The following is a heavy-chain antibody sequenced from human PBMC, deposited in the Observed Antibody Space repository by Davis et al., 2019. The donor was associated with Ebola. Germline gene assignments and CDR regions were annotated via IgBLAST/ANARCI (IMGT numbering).Heavy chain of an antibody. V-gene: IGHV4-59*12. Sequence: SETLSLTCTVSGGSISSYYWSWTRQPPGKGLEWFGEIYHSGSTNYNPSLKSRVTISVDKSKNQFSLKLSSVTAADTAVYYCARGGAVAGPWGQGTLVTVSS. D-gene: IGHD6-19*01. CDR1: GGSISSYY. CDR2: IYHSGST. J-gene: IGHJ5*02. CDR3: ARGGAVAGP.